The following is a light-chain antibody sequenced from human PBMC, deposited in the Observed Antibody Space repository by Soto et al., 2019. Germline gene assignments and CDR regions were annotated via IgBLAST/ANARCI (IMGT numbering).Light chain of an antibody. CDR1: QSINSN. CDR3: QQYSNWWS. CDR2: GAS. Sequence: EIVMTQSPATLSVSPGERATLSCRASQSINSNLAWYQQKPGQAPRLLIYGASTRATGVPARFSGSGSGTEFTLTISRLQSEDFAVYYCQQYSNWWSFGQGTKVDIK. V-gene: IGKV3-15*01. J-gene: IGKJ1*01.